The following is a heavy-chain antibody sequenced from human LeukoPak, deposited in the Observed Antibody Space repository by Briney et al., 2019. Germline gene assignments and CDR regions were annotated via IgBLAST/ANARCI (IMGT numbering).Heavy chain of an antibody. J-gene: IGHJ4*02. CDR1: GFTFSTYA. CDR3: GRVFDGGNSVGY. D-gene: IGHD4-23*01. CDR2: ISYDGSIK. V-gene: IGHV3-30*04. Sequence: PGGSLRLSCAASGFTFSTYAMHWVRQAPGKGLEWVAVISYDGSIKYYADFVRGRFTSSRDNSKNTLYLQMNSLRAEDTAVYYCGRVFDGGNSVGYWGQGTLVTVSS.